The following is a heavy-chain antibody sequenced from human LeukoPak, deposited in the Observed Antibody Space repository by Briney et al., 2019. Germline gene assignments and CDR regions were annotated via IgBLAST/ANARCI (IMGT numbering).Heavy chain of an antibody. D-gene: IGHD1-26*01. J-gene: IGHJ4*02. CDR1: GFTFSSYG. CDR2: ISSDGSGT. Sequence: GGSLRLSCAASGFTFSSYGMNWVRQAPGKGLVWVSRISSDGSGTNYADSVKGRFTISRDNAKNILYLQMNSLRVEDTAVYYCTRDLGGATWGEWNYWGQGTLVTVSS. CDR3: TRDLGGATWGEWNY. V-gene: IGHV3-74*01.